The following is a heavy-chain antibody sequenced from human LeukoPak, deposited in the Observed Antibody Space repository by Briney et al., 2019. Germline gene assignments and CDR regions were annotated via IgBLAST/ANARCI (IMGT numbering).Heavy chain of an antibody. CDR2: ISWNSGSI. D-gene: IGHD2-2*01. CDR1: GFTFDDYA. CDR3: AKDLGHCSSTSCYSFDY. J-gene: IGHJ4*02. Sequence: GGSLRLSCAASGFTFDDYAMHWVRHAPGKGLEWVSGISWNSGSIGYADSVKGRFTISRDNAKNSLYLQMNSLRAEDTALYYCAKDLGHCSSTSCYSFDYWGQGTLVTVSS. V-gene: IGHV3-9*01.